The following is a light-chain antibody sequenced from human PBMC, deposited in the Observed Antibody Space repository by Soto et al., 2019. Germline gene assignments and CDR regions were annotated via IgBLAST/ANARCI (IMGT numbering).Light chain of an antibody. CDR2: VAS. J-gene: IGKJ4*01. V-gene: IGKV1-27*01. Sequence: DIQMTQSPSSLSAFVGDEVTITCRASQGNSNYLAWYQQKPGKVLNLFFYVASTLQPGVPSWFSGSGSGTDFALTISSLQPEDVATYYCQNYNSAPLTFGGGTKVDIK. CDR1: QGNSNY. CDR3: QNYNSAPLT.